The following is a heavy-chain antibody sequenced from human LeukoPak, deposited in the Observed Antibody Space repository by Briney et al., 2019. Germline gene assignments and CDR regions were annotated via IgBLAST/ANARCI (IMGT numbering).Heavy chain of an antibody. CDR1: GGSFRGYY. V-gene: IGHV4-34*01. Sequence: SETLSLTCAVYGGSFRGYYWSWIRQPPGKGLEWIGEINHSGSSNYNPSLKSRVTISLDTSKNQFSLNLSSVTAADTAVYYCASLTSGWYSGIDYWGQGTLVTVSS. CDR3: ASLTSGWYSGIDY. D-gene: IGHD6-19*01. CDR2: INHSGSS. J-gene: IGHJ4*02.